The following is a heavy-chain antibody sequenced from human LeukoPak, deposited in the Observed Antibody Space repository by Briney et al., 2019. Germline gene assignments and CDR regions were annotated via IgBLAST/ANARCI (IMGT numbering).Heavy chain of an antibody. J-gene: IGHJ4*02. CDR2: IYPDDSDT. CDR1: GYRFADYW. CDR3: AGPVEMATSPFDY. D-gene: IGHD5-24*01. Sequence: GESLKISCKGSGYRFADYWIAWVRQVPGQGLEWMGIIYPDDSDTRYSPSFLGQVTISADKSISTAYLQWSSLKASDTAMYYCAGPVEMATSPFDYWGQGTLVTVSS. V-gene: IGHV5-51*01.